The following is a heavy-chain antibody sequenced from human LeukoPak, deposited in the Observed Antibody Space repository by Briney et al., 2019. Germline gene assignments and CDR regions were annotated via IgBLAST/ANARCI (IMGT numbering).Heavy chain of an antibody. V-gene: IGHV3-30-3*01. CDR3: ARVKGGIAAAGNYFDY. CDR1: GFAFSSYA. J-gene: IGHJ4*02. CDR2: VSYDGGSK. D-gene: IGHD6-13*01. Sequence: GGSLRLSCAASGFAFSSYAMHWVRQGPGKELEWVALVSYDGGSKYYADSVKGRITISRDNSKNTLYLQMNSLRTEDTAVYYCARVKGGIAAAGNYFDYWGQGTRVTVSS.